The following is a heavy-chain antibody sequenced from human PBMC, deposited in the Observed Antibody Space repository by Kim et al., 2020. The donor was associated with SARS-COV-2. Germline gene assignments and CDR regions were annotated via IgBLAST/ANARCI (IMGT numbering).Heavy chain of an antibody. CDR3: AKAAGITKVTIFGVVNYYGMDV. V-gene: IGHV3-30*18. J-gene: IGHJ6*02. Sequence: GGSLRLSCAASGFTFSSYGMHWVRQAPGKGLEWVAVISYDGSNKYYADSVKGRFTISRDNSKNTLYLQMNSLRAEDTAVYYCAKAAGITKVTIFGVVNYYGMDVWGQGTTVTVSS. CDR2: ISYDGSNK. CDR1: GFTFSSYG. D-gene: IGHD3-3*01.